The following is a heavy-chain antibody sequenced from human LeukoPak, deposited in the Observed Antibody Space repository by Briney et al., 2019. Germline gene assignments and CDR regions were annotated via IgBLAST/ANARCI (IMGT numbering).Heavy chain of an antibody. D-gene: IGHD1-26*01. Sequence: NPGGPLRLSCAASGFIFSDYYMTWLRQAPGRGLEWVSTIKGTGLTTYYADSVKGRFFISRDNAKNSLYLQMNSLSAEDTAVYYCARAPKFRLVGVPKGPFDPWGQGTLVTVSS. J-gene: IGHJ5*02. CDR3: ARAPKFRLVGVPKGPFDP. V-gene: IGHV3-11*01. CDR2: IKGTGLTT. CDR1: GFIFSDYY.